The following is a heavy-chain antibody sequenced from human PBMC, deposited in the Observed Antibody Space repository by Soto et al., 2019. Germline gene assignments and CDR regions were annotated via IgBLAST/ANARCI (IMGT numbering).Heavy chain of an antibody. CDR3: AKERYGDYGGIDY. CDR2: ITGSGGST. V-gene: IGHV3-23*01. D-gene: IGHD4-17*01. Sequence: EVQLLESGGGLVQPGGSLRLSCAASGFTFSTYAMIWVRQAPGKGLEWVSVITGSGGSTYYADSVKGRFTISRDTSKNTLFPQMNRLRAEDTAVYYCAKERYGDYGGIDYWGQGTMVTVSS. J-gene: IGHJ4*02. CDR1: GFTFSTYA.